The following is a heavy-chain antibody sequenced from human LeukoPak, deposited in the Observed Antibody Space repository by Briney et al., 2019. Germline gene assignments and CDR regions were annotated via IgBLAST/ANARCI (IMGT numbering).Heavy chain of an antibody. CDR3: AKDLKPFLFWGGWFDP. Sequence: GGSLRLSCAGSGFMFRNYWMTWVRQAPGKGLEWVANIKQDGGEKYYVDSVKGRFTISRYNSNNTLNLQMNSLRPEDTAMYYCAKDLKPFLFWGGWFDPWGQGTLVIVSS. V-gene: IGHV3-7*01. CDR2: IKQDGGEK. J-gene: IGHJ5*02. CDR1: GFMFRNYW. D-gene: IGHD3-16*01.